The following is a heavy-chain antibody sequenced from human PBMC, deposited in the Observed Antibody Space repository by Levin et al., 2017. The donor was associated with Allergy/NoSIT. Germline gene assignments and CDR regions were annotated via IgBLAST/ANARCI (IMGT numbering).Heavy chain of an antibody. CDR2: INSDGSST. D-gene: IGHD3-10*01. Sequence: LSLTCAASGFTFSSYWMNWVRQAPGKGLVWVSRINSDGSSTSYADSVKGRFTISRDNAKNTLYLQMNSLRVEDTAVYYCAEITSSAFDIWGQGTMVTVSS. CDR3: AEITSSAFDI. J-gene: IGHJ3*02. V-gene: IGHV3-74*01. CDR1: GFTFSSYW.